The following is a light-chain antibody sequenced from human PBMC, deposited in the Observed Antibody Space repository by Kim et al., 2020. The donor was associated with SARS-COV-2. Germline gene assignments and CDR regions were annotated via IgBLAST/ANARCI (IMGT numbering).Light chain of an antibody. V-gene: IGLV3-19*01. CDR1: SLRSYY. CDR3: NSRDSNDNVV. Sequence: VALGQTVRITCQGDSLRSYYATWCQQKPGQAPILVIYGKNNRPSGIPDRFSGYSAGNTTSLTITGTQAGNEADYYCNSRDSNDNVVFGGGTQLTVL. J-gene: IGLJ2*01. CDR2: GKN.